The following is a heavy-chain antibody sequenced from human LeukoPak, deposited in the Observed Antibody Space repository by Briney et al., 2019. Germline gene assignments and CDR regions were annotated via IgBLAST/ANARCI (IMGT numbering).Heavy chain of an antibody. J-gene: IGHJ6*02. CDR3: ARFRGITMVRGVPNYYYYGMDV. D-gene: IGHD3-10*01. V-gene: IGHV3-21*01. CDR1: GFTFSSYS. CDR2: ISSSSSYI. Sequence: GGSLRLSCAASGFTFSSYSMNWVRQAPGKGLEWVSSISSSSSYIYYADSVKGRFTISRDNAKNSLYLQMNSLRAEDTAVYYCARFRGITMVRGVPNYYYYGMDVWGQGTTVTVSS.